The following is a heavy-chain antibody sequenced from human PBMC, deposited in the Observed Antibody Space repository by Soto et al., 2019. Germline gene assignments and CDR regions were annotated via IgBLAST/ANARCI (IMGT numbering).Heavy chain of an antibody. D-gene: IGHD6-13*01. V-gene: IGHV3-72*01. J-gene: IGHJ4*02. Sequence: GGSLRLSCAASGFTFSDHYMDWVRQAPGKGLEWVGRTRNKAKSYTTEYAASVKGRFTIPRDESKNSLYLQMNSLKTDDTAVYYCARVAATGYYYFDYWGQGTLVTVSS. CDR2: TRNKAKSYTT. CDR1: GFTFSDHY. CDR3: ARVAATGYYYFDY.